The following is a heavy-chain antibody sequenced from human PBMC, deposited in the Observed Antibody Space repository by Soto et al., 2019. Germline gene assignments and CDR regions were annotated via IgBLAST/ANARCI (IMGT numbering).Heavy chain of an antibody. CDR3: ARAPHMSGYDV. Sequence: GASVKVSCKAAGYTFTSYYMHCVRQAPGQGLEWMGIINPSGGSTSYAQKFQGRVTMTRDTSTSTVYMELSSPRSEDTAVYYCARAPHMSGYDVWGQGTMVTVSS. V-gene: IGHV1-46*01. J-gene: IGHJ4*02. CDR1: GYTFTSYY. CDR2: INPSGGST. D-gene: IGHD5-12*01.